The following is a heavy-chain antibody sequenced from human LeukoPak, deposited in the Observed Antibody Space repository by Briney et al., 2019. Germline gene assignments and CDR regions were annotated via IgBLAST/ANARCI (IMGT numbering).Heavy chain of an antibody. CDR2: INPITGTT. CDR3: AREERLIAATGRGAFDY. V-gene: IGHV1-46*01. J-gene: IGHJ4*02. D-gene: IGHD6-13*01. CDR1: GYTFTIYF. Sequence: ASVTVSFTASGYTFTIYFMHWVREAPGQGLEWMGVINPITGTTTYAQKFQGRVTMTRGTSTGTVYMELSSLRSEDTAVYYCAREERLIAATGRGAFDYWGQGTLVTVSS.